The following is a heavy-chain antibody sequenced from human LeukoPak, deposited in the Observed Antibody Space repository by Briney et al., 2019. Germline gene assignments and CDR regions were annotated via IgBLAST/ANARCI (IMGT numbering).Heavy chain of an antibody. D-gene: IGHD3-16*01. Sequence: PEGSLRLSCAASGFTFSDYYMSWIRQAPGKGLEWVSYICCSGSTIYYAYSVKSRFTNSRDNAKNSLYLQMNNRRAEDTAVYYYARADTYYLVCWGRGAMV. J-gene: IGHJ4*02. CDR2: ICCSGSTI. CDR3: ARADTYYLVC. V-gene: IGHV3-11*01. CDR1: GFTFSDYY.